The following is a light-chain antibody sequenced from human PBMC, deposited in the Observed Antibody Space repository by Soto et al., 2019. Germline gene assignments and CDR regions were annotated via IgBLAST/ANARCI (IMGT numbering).Light chain of an antibody. Sequence: EIVMSQSPATLSLSPGETATLSCRASQSVHSNLAGFQQHPGQAPRLLIYGASSRATGIPVRFSGSGSGTEFTLTISSLQPEDFAVYYCQQYTDWPWGTFGGGTKVAIK. V-gene: IGKV3-15*01. CDR2: GAS. CDR3: QQYTDWPWGT. J-gene: IGKJ4*01. CDR1: QSVHSN.